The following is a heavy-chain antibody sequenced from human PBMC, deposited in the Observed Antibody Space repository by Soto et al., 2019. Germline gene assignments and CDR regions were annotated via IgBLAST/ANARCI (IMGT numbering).Heavy chain of an antibody. CDR3: ARGSLLGGAANVQYYYYIDV. Sequence: ASVKVSCKASGYTFTSYDINWVRQATGQGLEWMGWMNPNSGNTGYAQKFQGRVTMTSNTSISTAYMELSSLMSDDTAVYYCARGSLLGGAANVQYYYYIDVWGQGTTVTVSS. CDR1: GYTFTSYD. J-gene: IGHJ6*02. CDR2: MNPNSGNT. D-gene: IGHD3-16*01. V-gene: IGHV1-8*01.